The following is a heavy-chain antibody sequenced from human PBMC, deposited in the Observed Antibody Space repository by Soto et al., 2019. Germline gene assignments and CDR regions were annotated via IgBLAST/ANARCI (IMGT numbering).Heavy chain of an antibody. J-gene: IGHJ6*02. Sequence: PGGSLRLSCAASGFTFSSYGMHWVRQAPGKGLEWVAVIWYDGSNKYYADSVKGRFTISRDNSKNTLYLQMNSLRAEDTAVYYCAREIGPQLVPAVGYYGMDVWSQGTTVTVSS. V-gene: IGHV3-33*01. CDR2: IWYDGSNK. D-gene: IGHD2-2*01. CDR1: GFTFSSYG. CDR3: AREIGPQLVPAVGYYGMDV.